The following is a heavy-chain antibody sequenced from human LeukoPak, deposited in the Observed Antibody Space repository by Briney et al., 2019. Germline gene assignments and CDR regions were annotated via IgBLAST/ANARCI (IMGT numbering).Heavy chain of an antibody. CDR1: GGSISSYY. D-gene: IGHD3-10*01. J-gene: IGHJ6*02. CDR2: IYYSGST. Sequence: SETLSLTCTVSGGSISSYYWSWIRQPPGKGLEWIGYIYYSGSTNYNPSLKSRVTISVDTSKNQFSLKLSSVTAADTAVYYCARDRPVGELAESYYYYYGMDVWGQGTTVTVSS. CDR3: ARDRPVGELAESYYYYYGMDV. V-gene: IGHV4-59*01.